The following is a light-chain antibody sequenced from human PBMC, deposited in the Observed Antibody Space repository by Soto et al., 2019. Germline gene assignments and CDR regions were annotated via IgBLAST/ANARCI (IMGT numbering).Light chain of an antibody. CDR2: EVN. Sequence: QSVLTQPASVSGSPGQSITISCTGSTSDIEAYDLVSWYQQHPGKAPSLIIYEVNKRPSGVSNRFSGSMSGDTASLTISGLQADDEADYYCCSYARASNYVFGTGTKVTVL. CDR3: CSYARASNYV. J-gene: IGLJ1*01. CDR1: TSDIEAYDL. V-gene: IGLV2-23*02.